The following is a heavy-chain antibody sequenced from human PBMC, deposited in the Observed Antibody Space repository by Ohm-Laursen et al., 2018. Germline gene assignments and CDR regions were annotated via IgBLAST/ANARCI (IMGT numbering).Heavy chain of an antibody. CDR3: ARVFGERRRPFGRMAPMRDAFDI. Sequence: GTLSLTCPVSGGSISTYYWSWIRQPPGKGLEWIGYISYSGSTNYNPSLKSRVTISVDTSNNQFSLKLSSVTAADTAVYYCARVFGERRRPFGRMAPMRDAFDIWGQGTMVTVSS. CDR1: GGSISTYY. D-gene: IGHD3-10*02. J-gene: IGHJ3*02. V-gene: IGHV4-59*01. CDR2: ISYSGST.